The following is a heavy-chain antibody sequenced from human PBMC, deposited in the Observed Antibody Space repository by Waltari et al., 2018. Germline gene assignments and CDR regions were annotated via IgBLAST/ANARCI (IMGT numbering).Heavy chain of an antibody. CDR3: AKLGYCSGGSCYSPGGAFDI. CDR2: ISYDGSNK. Sequence: QVQLVESGGGVVQPGRSLRLSCAASGFTFRSYGMHWVRQAPGKGLEWVAVISYDGSNKYYADSVKGRFTISRDNSKNTLYLQMNSLRAEDTAVYYCAKLGYCSGGSCYSPGGAFDIWGQGTMVTVSS. D-gene: IGHD2-15*01. CDR1: GFTFRSYG. V-gene: IGHV3-30*18. J-gene: IGHJ3*02.